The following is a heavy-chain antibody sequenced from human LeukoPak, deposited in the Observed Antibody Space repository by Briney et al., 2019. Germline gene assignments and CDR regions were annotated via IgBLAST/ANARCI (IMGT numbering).Heavy chain of an antibody. CDR2: ISGSGGST. J-gene: IGHJ3*02. V-gene: IGHV3-23*01. CDR3: AREKDVLRYFDWLQGRAFDI. CDR1: GFTFSSYA. D-gene: IGHD3-9*01. Sequence: GSLRLSCAASGFTFSSYAMSWVCQAPGKGLEWVSAISGSGGSTYYADSAKGRFTISRDNSKNTLYLQMNSLRAEYTAVYFCAREKDVLRYFDWLQGRAFDIWGQGTMVTVSS.